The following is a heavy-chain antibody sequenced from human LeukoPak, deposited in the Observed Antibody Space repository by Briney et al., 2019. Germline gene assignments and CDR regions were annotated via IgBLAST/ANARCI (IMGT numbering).Heavy chain of an antibody. CDR2: IYYSGST. J-gene: IGHJ4*02. Sequence: SETLSLTCTVSADSITNSTYYWGWIRQPPGRGLEWIGNIYYSGSTYYNPSLKSRVTISVDTSKNQFSLKLSSVTAADTAVYYCARGHGGGEFDYWGQGTLVTVSS. V-gene: IGHV4-39*07. CDR1: ADSITNSTYY. CDR3: ARGHGGGEFDY. D-gene: IGHD3-16*01.